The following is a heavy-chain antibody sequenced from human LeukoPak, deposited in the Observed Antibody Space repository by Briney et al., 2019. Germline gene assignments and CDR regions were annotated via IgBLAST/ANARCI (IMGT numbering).Heavy chain of an antibody. J-gene: IGHJ4*02. CDR2: INTNNGNP. V-gene: IGHV7-4-1*02. CDR3: ARDANLDF. Sequence: GASVTVSCTASGYIFSRYSIHWVRQAPGQGLEWMGWINTNNGNPTYAQGFKGRLVFLLDTSANTAFLQINSLTTEDTAMYYCARDANLDFWGQGTQVTVSS. CDR1: GYIFSRYS.